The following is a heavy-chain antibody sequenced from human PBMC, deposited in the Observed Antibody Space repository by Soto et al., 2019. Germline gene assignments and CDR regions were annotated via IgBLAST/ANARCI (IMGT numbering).Heavy chain of an antibody. CDR2: ISGGGSNT. V-gene: IGHV3-23*01. CDR1: GFPSSSYV. CDR3: AKEEDSGGYKGFSFDF. Sequence: EVQLLESGGGLVQRGGSLRLSCAASGFPSSSYVMSWVRQAPGKGLEWVSGISGGGSNTFYADSVKGRFTISRDNSKNTLYLQMNSLRAEDTAVYYCAKEEDSGGYKGFSFDFWGQGALVTVSS. D-gene: IGHD3-22*01. J-gene: IGHJ4*02.